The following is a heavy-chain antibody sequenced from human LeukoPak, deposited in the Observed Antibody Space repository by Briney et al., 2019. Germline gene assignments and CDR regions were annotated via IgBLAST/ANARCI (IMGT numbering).Heavy chain of an antibody. CDR3: AKVASGWADDY. Sequence: GGSLRLSCEASGFTFSSYAMSWVRQAPGKGLEWVSVIGTDGVTTYYADSFKGRFTISRDNAKSTLYLQMNSLRAEDTAVYYCAKVASGWADDYWGQGTLVTVSS. D-gene: IGHD6-19*01. CDR1: GFTFSSYA. V-gene: IGHV3-23*01. CDR2: IGTDGVTT. J-gene: IGHJ4*02.